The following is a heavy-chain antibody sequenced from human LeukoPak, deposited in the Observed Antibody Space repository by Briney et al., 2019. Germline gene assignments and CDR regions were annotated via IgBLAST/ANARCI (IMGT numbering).Heavy chain of an antibody. Sequence: SQTLSLTCAVSGGSISSGGYSWSWIRQPPGKGLEWIGYIYYSGSTYYNPSLKSRVAISVDTSKNQFSLSLTSVTAADTAVYYCARVTGYMIEDYFDYWGQGTLVTVSS. CDR1: GGSISSGGYS. CDR3: ARVTGYMIEDYFDY. J-gene: IGHJ4*02. CDR2: IYYSGST. D-gene: IGHD3-22*01. V-gene: IGHV4-30-4*07.